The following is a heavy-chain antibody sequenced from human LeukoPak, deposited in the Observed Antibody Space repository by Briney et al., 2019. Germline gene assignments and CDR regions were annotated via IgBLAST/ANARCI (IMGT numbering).Heavy chain of an antibody. J-gene: IGHJ1*01. V-gene: IGHV4-59*01. CDR2: IYYSGST. D-gene: IGHD3-22*01. CDR3: ARDSYYYDSSGYYHGGYFQH. Sequence: PSETLSLTCTVSGGSISSYYWSWIRQPPGKGLEWIGYIYYSGSTNYNPSLKSRVTISVDTSRNQFSLKLSSVTAADTAVYYCARDSYYYDSSGYYHGGYFQHWGQGTLVTVSS. CDR1: GGSISSYY.